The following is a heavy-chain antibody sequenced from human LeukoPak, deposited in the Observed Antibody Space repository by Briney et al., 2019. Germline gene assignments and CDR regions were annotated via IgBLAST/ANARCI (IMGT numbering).Heavy chain of an antibody. CDR1: GFTFSSYA. Sequence: GGSLRLSCAASGFTFSSYAMSWVRQAPGKGLEWVSAISGSGGSTYYADSAKGRFTISRDNSKNTLYLQMNSLRAEDTAVYYCARVLRSSLFDYWGQGTLVTVSS. CDR3: ARVLRSSLFDY. V-gene: IGHV3-23*01. J-gene: IGHJ4*02. CDR2: ISGSGGST. D-gene: IGHD6-13*01.